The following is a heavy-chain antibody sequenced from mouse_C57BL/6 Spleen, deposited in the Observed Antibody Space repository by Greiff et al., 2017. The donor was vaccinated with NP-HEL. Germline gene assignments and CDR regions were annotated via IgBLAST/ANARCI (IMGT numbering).Heavy chain of an antibody. Sequence: EVKLVESGGGLVKPGGSLKLSCAASGFTFSSYAMSWVRQTPEKRLEWVATISDGGSYTYYPDNVKGRFTISRDNAKNNLYLQMSHLKSEDTAMYYCARDTEAYYSNYVFAYWGQGTLVTVSA. D-gene: IGHD2-5*01. V-gene: IGHV5-4*01. CDR3: ARDTEAYYSNYVFAY. CDR2: ISDGGSYT. CDR1: GFTFSSYA. J-gene: IGHJ3*01.